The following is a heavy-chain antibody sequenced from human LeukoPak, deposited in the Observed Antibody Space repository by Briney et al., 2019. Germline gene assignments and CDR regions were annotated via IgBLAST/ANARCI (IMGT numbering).Heavy chain of an antibody. CDR1: GFTFSGYW. CDR3: ARDWQWQQLDGDAFDI. D-gene: IGHD6-13*01. J-gene: IGHJ3*02. Sequence: GGALRLSCAASGFTFSGYWMSWVRQAPGKGLEWVANIKQDGSEKYYVDSVKSRFTISRDNAKNSLFLQMNSLRAEDTAVYYCARDWQWQQLDGDAFDIWGQGTMVTVSS. V-gene: IGHV3-7*04. CDR2: IKQDGSEK.